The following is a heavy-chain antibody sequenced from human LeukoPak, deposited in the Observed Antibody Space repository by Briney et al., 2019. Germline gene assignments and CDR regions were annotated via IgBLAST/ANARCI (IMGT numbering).Heavy chain of an antibody. CDR1: GFIFSTYA. Sequence: GGSLRLSCSASGFIFSTYAMHWVRQAAGKGLEYVSAVTNNGGSTYYADSVKDRFTISRDNSKNTLYLQMSSLRAEDTAVYYCARGTATAYHTINWFDPWGQGTLVTVSS. D-gene: IGHD1-14*01. CDR3: ARGTATAYHTINWFDP. J-gene: IGHJ5*02. V-gene: IGHV3-64D*06. CDR2: VTNNGGST.